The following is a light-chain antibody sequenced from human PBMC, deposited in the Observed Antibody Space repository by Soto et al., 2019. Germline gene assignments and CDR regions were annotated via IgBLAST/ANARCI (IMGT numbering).Light chain of an antibody. V-gene: IGKV3-20*01. CDR3: QQYGSSLWT. CDR1: QSVSSSY. CDR2: SAS. Sequence: EIVLTQSPGTLSLSPGERATLSCRSSQSVSSSYLAWYQQTPGQAPRLLIYSASNRANGIPPRFSGSGSGTDFTLTISSLEPEDFSVYYCQQYGSSLWTFCQGTKVDIK. J-gene: IGKJ1*01.